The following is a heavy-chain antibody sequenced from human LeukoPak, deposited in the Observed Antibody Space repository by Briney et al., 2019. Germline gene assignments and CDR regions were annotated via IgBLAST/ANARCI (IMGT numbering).Heavy chain of an antibody. CDR1: GGSFSGYY. J-gene: IGHJ4*02. Sequence: PSETLSLTCAVYGGSFSGYYWSWIRQPPGKGLEWIGEINHSGSTNYNPSLKSRVTISVDTSKNQFSLKLSSVTAADTAVYYCASTTYYDFWSGCYRGGFDYWGQGTLVTVSS. V-gene: IGHV4-34*01. D-gene: IGHD3-3*01. CDR3: ASTTYYDFWSGCYRGGFDY. CDR2: INHSGST.